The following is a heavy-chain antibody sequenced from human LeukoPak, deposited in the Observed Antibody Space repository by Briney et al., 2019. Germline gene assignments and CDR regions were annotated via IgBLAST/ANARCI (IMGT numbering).Heavy chain of an antibody. D-gene: IGHD3-22*01. V-gene: IGHV3-23*01. CDR3: AKRPRDTSGYYLGAFDI. CDR2: ISASGGTT. J-gene: IGHJ3*02. Sequence: GGSLRLSCAPSGFIFSNYAMTWVRQAPGKGLDWVSGISASGGTTYDADSVKGRFTISRDNSKNTLYMQMNSLRAEDTAVYYCAKRPRDTSGYYLGAFDIWGQGTMVTVSS. CDR1: GFIFSNYA.